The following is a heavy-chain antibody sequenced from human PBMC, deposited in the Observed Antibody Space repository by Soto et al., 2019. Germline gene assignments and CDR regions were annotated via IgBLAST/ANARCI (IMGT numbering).Heavy chain of an antibody. V-gene: IGHV4-39*01. CDR2: IYYSGST. Sequence: QLQLQESGPGLVKPSETLSLTCTVSVGSISSSSYYWGWIRQPPGKGLEWIGSIYYSGSTYYNPSLKSRVTISVDTSKNQFSLKLSSVTAADTAVYYCARPSRSYWFDPWGQGTLVTVSS. J-gene: IGHJ5*02. CDR1: VGSISSSSYY. CDR3: ARPSRSYWFDP.